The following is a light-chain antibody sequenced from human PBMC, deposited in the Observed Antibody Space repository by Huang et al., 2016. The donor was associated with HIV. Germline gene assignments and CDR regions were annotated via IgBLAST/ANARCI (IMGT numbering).Light chain of an antibody. V-gene: IGKV3-20*01. CDR3: QQFGSSPPYS. CDR1: QSVNNNY. J-gene: IGKJ2*03. CDR2: RAS. Sequence: EILLTQSPDTLSLSQGERETLSCRASQSVNNNYLAWYQQKPGQSPRLLIYRASTMATGLPDRFSGSGSGTDFTLTISRLESDDFAVYYCQQFGSSPPYSFGQGTKLEIK.